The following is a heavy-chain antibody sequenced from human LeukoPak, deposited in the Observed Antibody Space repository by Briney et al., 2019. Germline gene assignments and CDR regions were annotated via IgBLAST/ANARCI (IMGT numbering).Heavy chain of an antibody. CDR1: GFTFSSYG. V-gene: IGHV3-33*01. CDR3: ARDLAGYSQAFDI. CDR2: IWYDGSNK. Sequence: GGSLRLSRAASGFTFSSYGMHWVRQAPGKGLEWVAVIWYDGSNKYYADSVKGRFTISRDNSKNTLYLQMNSLRAEDTAVYYCARDLAGYSQAFDIWGQGTMVTVSS. D-gene: IGHD1-26*01. J-gene: IGHJ3*02.